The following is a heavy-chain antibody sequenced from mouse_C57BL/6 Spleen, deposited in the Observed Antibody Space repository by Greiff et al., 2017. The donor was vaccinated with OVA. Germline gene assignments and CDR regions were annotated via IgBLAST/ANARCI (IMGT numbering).Heavy chain of an antibody. J-gene: IGHJ2*01. CDR1: GYTFTDHT. CDR3: ARQGLGLRYYFDY. Sequence: VKLQESDAELVKPGASVKISCKVSGYTFTDHTIHWMKQRPEQGLEWIGYIYPRDGSTKYNEKFKGKATLTADKSSSTAYMQLNSLTSEDSAVYFCARQGLGLRYYFDYWGQGTTLTVSS. D-gene: IGHD1-1*01. CDR2: IYPRDGST. V-gene: IGHV1-78*01.